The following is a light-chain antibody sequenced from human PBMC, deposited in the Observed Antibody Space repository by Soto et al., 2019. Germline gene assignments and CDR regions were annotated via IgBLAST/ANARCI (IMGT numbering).Light chain of an antibody. V-gene: IGKV3D-15*01. Sequence: EIVMTQSPATLSVSPGGRATLSCRASQSFNSIYLAWYQQKPGQAPRLLIFGASIRVTGIPDRFIGSGSGTDCTLTISSLQSEDFAVYFCQQYNNWRSYTFGQGTKVDI. J-gene: IGKJ2*01. CDR1: QSFNSIY. CDR3: QQYNNWRSYT. CDR2: GAS.